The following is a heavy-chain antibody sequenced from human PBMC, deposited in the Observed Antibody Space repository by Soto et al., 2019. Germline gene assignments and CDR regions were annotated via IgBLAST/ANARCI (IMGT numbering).Heavy chain of an antibody. CDR2: ISSSGSTI. D-gene: IGHD3-10*01. Sequence: GGSLRLSCAASGFTFSDYYMSWIRQAPGKGLEWVSYISSSGSTIYYADSVKGRFTISRDNAKNSLYLQMNSLRAEDTAVYYCARDRVDGSGSYYNVGYYGMDVWGQGTTVTVSS. CDR3: ARDRVDGSGSYYNVGYYGMDV. CDR1: GFTFSDYY. V-gene: IGHV3-11*01. J-gene: IGHJ6*02.